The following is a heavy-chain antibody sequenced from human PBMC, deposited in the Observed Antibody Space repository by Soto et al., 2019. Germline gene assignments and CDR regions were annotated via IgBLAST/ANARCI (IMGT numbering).Heavy chain of an antibody. D-gene: IGHD1-26*01. Sequence: LGGSLRLSCAASGFTFDDYTMHWVRQAPGKGLEWVSLISWDGGSTYYADSVKGRFTISRDNSKNSLYLQMNSLRTEDTALYYCAKAPNAVGYYYYCSGMDVWGQGTTVTVSS. V-gene: IGHV3-43*01. CDR2: ISWDGGST. J-gene: IGHJ6*02. CDR1: GFTFDDYT. CDR3: AKAPNAVGYYYYCSGMDV.